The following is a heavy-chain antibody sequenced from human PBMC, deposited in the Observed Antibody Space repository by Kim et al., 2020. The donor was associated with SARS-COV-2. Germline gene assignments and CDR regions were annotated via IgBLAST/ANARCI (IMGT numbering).Heavy chain of an antibody. CDR3: AKDMREPSGWLVGERQKYYYYYYGMDV. Sequence: GGSLRLSCAASGFTFGDYAMHWVRQAPGKGLEWVSGISWNSGSIGYADSVKGRFTISRDNAKNSLYLQMNSLRAEDTALYYCAKDMREPSGWLVGERQKYYYYYYGMDVWGQGTTVTVSS. CDR2: ISWNSGSI. J-gene: IGHJ6*02. CDR1: GFTFGDYA. D-gene: IGHD3-10*01. V-gene: IGHV3-9*01.